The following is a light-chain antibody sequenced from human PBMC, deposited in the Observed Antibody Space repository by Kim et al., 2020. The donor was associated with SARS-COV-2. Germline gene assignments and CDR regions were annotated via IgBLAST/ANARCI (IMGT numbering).Light chain of an antibody. J-gene: IGLJ3*02. CDR1: SGGIASNY. Sequence: GKTVTISCTRSSGGIASNYVQWYQQRPGSAPTTVIYEDNQRPSGVPDRFSGSIDSSSNSASLTISGLKTEDEADYYCQSYDSNNWVFGGGTQLTVL. CDR2: EDN. CDR3: QSYDSNNWV. V-gene: IGLV6-57*03.